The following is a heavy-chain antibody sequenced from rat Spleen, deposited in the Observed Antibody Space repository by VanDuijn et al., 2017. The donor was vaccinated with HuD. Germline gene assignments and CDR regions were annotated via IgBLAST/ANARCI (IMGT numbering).Heavy chain of an antibody. J-gene: IGHJ2*01. D-gene: IGHD1-4*01. CDR1: GFTFINYY. Sequence: EVQLVESGGGLVQPRRSMTVSCAASGFTFINYYMAWVRPAPTKGLEWVASISPSGDNTYYPDSVKGRFTISRDNAKNTLYLQMDSLRSEDTATYYCATSRYNLFEYWGQGVMVTVSS. V-gene: IGHV5-25*01. CDR2: ISPSGDNT. CDR3: ATSRYNLFEY.